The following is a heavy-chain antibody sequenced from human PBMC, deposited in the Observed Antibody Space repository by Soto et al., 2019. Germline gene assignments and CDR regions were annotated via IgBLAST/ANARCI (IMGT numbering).Heavy chain of an antibody. D-gene: IGHD3-10*01. V-gene: IGHV4-59*01. Sequence: PSETLSLTCPVSGGSISSYYWNWFRQPPGKGLEWIGHIYYSGSTNYNPSLKSRVTISVDTSKNQFSLKLSSVTAADTAVYYCARASEYGSGSYLALYYYYGMDVWGQGTTVTVSS. CDR2: IYYSGST. CDR1: GGSISSYY. CDR3: ARASEYGSGSYLALYYYYGMDV. J-gene: IGHJ6*02.